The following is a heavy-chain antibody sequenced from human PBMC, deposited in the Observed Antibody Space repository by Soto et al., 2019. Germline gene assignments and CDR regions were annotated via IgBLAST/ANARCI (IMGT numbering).Heavy chain of an antibody. D-gene: IGHD5-18*01. CDR3: ARDNSYGLNAFDI. V-gene: IGHV1-18*01. CDR2: ISAYNGNT. CDR1: RYTFTSNG. Sequence: ASAKVSCKDSRYTFTSNGISWVRQAPGQGLEWMGWISAYNGNTNYAQKLQGRVTMTTDTSTSAAYMELRSLRSDDTAVYYCARDNSYGLNAFDIWGQGTMVTVSS. J-gene: IGHJ3*02.